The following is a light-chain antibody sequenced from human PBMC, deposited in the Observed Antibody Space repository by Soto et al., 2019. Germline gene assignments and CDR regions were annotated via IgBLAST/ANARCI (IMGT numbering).Light chain of an antibody. CDR1: QSISSW. J-gene: IGKJ4*01. V-gene: IGKV1-5*03. Sequence: DIQMTQSPSTLSASVGDRVTITCRASQSISSWLAWYQQTPGKAPKLLIYKASSLESGVPSRFSGSGSGTEFTLTISSLQPDDFATYYCQQYNSVSLLTFGGGTKVEIK. CDR2: KAS. CDR3: QQYNSVSLLT.